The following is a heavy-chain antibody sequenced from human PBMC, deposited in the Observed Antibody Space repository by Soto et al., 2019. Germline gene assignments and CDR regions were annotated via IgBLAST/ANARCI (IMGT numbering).Heavy chain of an antibody. Sequence: ASLKISCQRCGYSFSRYRGGWVRQIPGRGLEWMGIIHPGDSDTRYSPFFQGQVTISADKSISTAYLQWSSLKASDTAMYYCARHNRYSSTWFEGWFDPWGQGTLVTVSS. V-gene: IGHV5-51*01. CDR3: ARHNRYSSTWFEGWFDP. CDR2: IHPGDSDT. CDR1: GYSFSRYR. D-gene: IGHD6-13*01. J-gene: IGHJ5*02.